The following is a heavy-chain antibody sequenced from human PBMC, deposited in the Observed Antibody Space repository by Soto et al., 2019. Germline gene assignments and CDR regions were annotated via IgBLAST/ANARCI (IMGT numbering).Heavy chain of an antibody. Sequence: ASVKVSCKASGYAFTGYYMHWVRQAPGQGLEWMGWINPNSGGTNYAQKFQGWVTMTRDTSISTAYMELSSVTAADTAVYYCARDRRSGSTPYYYYYYMDVWGKGTTVTVSS. J-gene: IGHJ6*03. V-gene: IGHV1-2*04. CDR1: GYAFTGYY. D-gene: IGHD3-3*01. CDR3: ARDRRSGSTPYYYYYYMDV. CDR2: INPNSGGT.